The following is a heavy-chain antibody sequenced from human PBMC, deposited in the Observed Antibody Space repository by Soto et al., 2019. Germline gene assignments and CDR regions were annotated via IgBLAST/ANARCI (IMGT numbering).Heavy chain of an antibody. J-gene: IGHJ4*02. D-gene: IGHD4-17*01. CDR1: GFTFSSYG. V-gene: IGHV3-33*01. CDR3: ARDRAYGDHVRLDY. CDR2: IWYDGSNK. Sequence: PGGSLRLSCAASGFTFSSYGMHWVRQAPGKGLEWVAAIWYDGSNKYYADSVKGRFTISRDNSKNTLYLQMNSLRAEDTAVYYCARDRAYGDHVRLDYWGQGTLVTVSS.